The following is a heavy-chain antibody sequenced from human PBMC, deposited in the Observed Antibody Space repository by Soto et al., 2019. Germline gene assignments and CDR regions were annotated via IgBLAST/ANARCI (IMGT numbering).Heavy chain of an antibody. CDR3: ARVDMTTVTTFSKDV. CDR1: GYTFTGYY. Sequence: ASVKVSCKASGYTFTGYYMHWVRQAPGQGLEWMGWINPNSGGTNYAQKFQGWVTMTRDTSISTAYMELSRLRSDDTAVYYCARVDMTTVTTFSKDVWGQGTTVTV. D-gene: IGHD4-17*01. V-gene: IGHV1-2*04. CDR2: INPNSGGT. J-gene: IGHJ6*02.